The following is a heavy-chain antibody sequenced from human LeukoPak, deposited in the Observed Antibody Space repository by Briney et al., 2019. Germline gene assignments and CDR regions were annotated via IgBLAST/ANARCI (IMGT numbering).Heavy chain of an antibody. Sequence: ASVKVSCKASGYTFTGYYMHWVRQAPGQGLEWMGWINPNSGGTNYAQKFQGRVTMTRDTSISTAYMELSRLRSDDTAVYYCARLDRGYSGSYYYQNLEIDYWGQGTLVTVSS. CDR3: ARLDRGYSGSYYYQNLEIDY. J-gene: IGHJ4*02. V-gene: IGHV1-2*02. CDR1: GYTFTGYY. CDR2: INPNSGGT. D-gene: IGHD1-26*01.